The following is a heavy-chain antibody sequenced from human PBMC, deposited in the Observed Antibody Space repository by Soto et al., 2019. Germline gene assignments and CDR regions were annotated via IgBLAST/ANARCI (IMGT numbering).Heavy chain of an antibody. CDR3: ERTRTYSSGWNWYYFDY. CDR2: IYYSGST. CDR1: EGSISRYY. Sequence: SETLSLTCTVSEGSISRYYWSGIRQPPGKGLECIGYIYYSGSTNYNPSPKSRVTISVDTSKNRFSLKLSSVTAADTAVYYCERTRTYSSGWNWYYFDYWGQGTLVTVSS. D-gene: IGHD6-19*01. J-gene: IGHJ4*02. V-gene: IGHV4-59*01.